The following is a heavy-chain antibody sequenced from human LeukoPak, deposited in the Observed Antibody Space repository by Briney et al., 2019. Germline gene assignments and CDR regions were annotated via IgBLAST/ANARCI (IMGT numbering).Heavy chain of an antibody. V-gene: IGHV3-48*04. CDR3: ARDLDSGWYYFDY. D-gene: IGHD6-19*01. CDR2: ISSSSSTI. Sequence: SGGSLRLSCAASGFTFSSYSMNWVRQAPGKGLEWVSYISSSSSTIYYADSVKGRFTISRDNAKNSLYLQMNSLRAEDTAVYYCARDLDSGWYYFDYWGQGTLVTVSS. CDR1: GFTFSSYS. J-gene: IGHJ4*02.